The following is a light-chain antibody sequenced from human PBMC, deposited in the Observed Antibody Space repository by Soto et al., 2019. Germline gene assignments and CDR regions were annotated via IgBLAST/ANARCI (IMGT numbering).Light chain of an antibody. J-gene: IGKJ1*01. Sequence: EIVLTQSPGTLSLSPGETASLSCRASQNVTSDFLAWYQVKPGQPPRFVVYGASTRVTGIPARFSGSGSGTEFTLTISSLQSEDFAVYHCQQYYNWWTFGQGTKV. CDR2: GAS. CDR1: QNVTSD. V-gene: IGKV3-15*01. CDR3: QQYYNWWT.